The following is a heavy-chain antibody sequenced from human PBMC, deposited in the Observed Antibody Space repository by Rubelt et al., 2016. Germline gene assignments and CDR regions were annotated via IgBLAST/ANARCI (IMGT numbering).Heavy chain of an antibody. CDR2: FDPEDGET. V-gene: IGHV1-24*01. CDR3: ATHPILMVYATSFGWFDP. Sequence: QVQLVQSGAEVKKPGASVKVSCKVSGYTLTELSMHWVRQAPGKGLEWMGGFDPEDGETIYVKKFQGRVTMTEDTSTATSYLELRSLRSEDTAVYYCATHPILMVYATSFGWFDPWGQGTLVTVSS. CDR1: GYTLTELS. J-gene: IGHJ5*02. D-gene: IGHD2-8*01.